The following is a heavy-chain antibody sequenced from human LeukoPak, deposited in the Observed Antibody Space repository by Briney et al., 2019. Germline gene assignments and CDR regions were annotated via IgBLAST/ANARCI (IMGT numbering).Heavy chain of an antibody. V-gene: IGHV3-7*03. Sequence: PGGSLRLSCSASGFTFSTYWMSWVRQAPGKGLEWVANMRRDGNEIYYLDSVKGRFTIPRDNAKNSLYLQMNSLRAEDTAVYYCARVSYSDYFDYWGQGTLVTVSS. CDR3: ARVSYSDYFDY. J-gene: IGHJ4*02. D-gene: IGHD2-15*01. CDR2: MRRDGNEI. CDR1: GFTFSTYW.